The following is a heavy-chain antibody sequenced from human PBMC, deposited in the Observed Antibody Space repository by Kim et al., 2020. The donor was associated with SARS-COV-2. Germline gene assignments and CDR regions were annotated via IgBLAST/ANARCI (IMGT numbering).Heavy chain of an antibody. V-gene: IGHV1-69*13. J-gene: IGHJ6*02. Sequence: SVKVSCKASGGTFSSYAISWVRQAPGQGLEWMGGIIPIFGTANYAQKFQGRVTMTADESTSTAYMELSSLRSEDTAVYYCRAAMVRCSYYYYGMDVWGQGTTVTVSS. D-gene: IGHD5-18*01. CDR2: IIPIFGTA. CDR3: RAAMVRCSYYYYGMDV. CDR1: GGTFSSYA.